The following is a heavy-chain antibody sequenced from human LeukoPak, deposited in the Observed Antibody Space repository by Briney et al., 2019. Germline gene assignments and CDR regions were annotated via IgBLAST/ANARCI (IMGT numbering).Heavy chain of an antibody. J-gene: IGHJ5*02. CDR3: ARALITFGGVIVRGGDWFDP. V-gene: IGHV4-4*02. D-gene: IGHD3-16*02. CDR1: GGSISSSNW. CDR2: IYHSGST. Sequence: KPSETLSLTCAVSGGSISSSNWWSWVRQPPGKGLEWIGEIYHSGSTNYNPSLKSRVTISVDKSKNQFSLKLSSVTAADTAVYYCARALITFGGVIVRGGDWFDPWGLGTLVTVSS.